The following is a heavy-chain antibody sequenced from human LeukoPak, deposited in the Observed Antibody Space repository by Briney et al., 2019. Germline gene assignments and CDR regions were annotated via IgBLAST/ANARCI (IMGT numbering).Heavy chain of an antibody. CDR1: GFTFSSYA. CDR2: ISYDGSNN. Sequence: GGTLSLTCAASGFTFSSYAMHWIRQAPGKGLEWVAVISYDGSNNYYADPVKGRFTISRDNSKNTLYLQMNSLRAEDTAVYYCARGGYSYGSWWVPESYYFDYWGQGTLVTVSS. J-gene: IGHJ4*02. CDR3: ARGGYSYGSWWVPESYYFDY. D-gene: IGHD5-18*01. V-gene: IGHV3-30*04.